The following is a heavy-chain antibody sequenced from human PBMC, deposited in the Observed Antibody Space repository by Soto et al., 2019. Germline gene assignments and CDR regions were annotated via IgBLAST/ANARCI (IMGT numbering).Heavy chain of an antibody. Sequence: EVQLVQSGAEVKKPGESLKISCKGSGYSFTSYWIGWVRQMPGKGLECMGIIYPGDSDTRYSPSFQGQVTISADKSISTAHLQWSSLKASDTAMYYCAGGGVRGVITRTRDYYGMDVWGQGTTVTVSS. J-gene: IGHJ6*02. D-gene: IGHD3-10*01. CDR2: IYPGDSDT. V-gene: IGHV5-51*01. CDR3: AGGGVRGVITRTRDYYGMDV. CDR1: GYSFTSYW.